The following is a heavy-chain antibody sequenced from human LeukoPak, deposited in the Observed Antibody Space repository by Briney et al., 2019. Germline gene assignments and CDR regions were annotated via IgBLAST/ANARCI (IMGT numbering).Heavy chain of an antibody. V-gene: IGHV3-49*04. Sequence: GGALRLSCTASGFTFCDYAMSWVRQAPGKGLEWGGFIRSKADVGTTEYAASVKGRFTISRDDSKSIAYLQMNSLTTEATAVYYCTSDIMTGPPFDYWGQGTLVTVSS. CDR3: TSDIMTGPPFDY. J-gene: IGHJ4*02. CDR2: IRSKADVGTT. D-gene: IGHD3-9*01. CDR1: GFTFCDYA.